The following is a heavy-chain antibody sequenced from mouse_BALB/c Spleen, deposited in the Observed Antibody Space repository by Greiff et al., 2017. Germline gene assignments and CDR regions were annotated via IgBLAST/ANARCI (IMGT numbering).Heavy chain of an antibody. D-gene: IGHD1-2*01. CDR1: GFNIKDTY. CDR2: IDPANGNT. J-gene: IGHJ2*01. CDR3: ARDYGYDVDY. Sequence: VQLKQSGAELVKPGASVKLSCTASGFNIKDTYMHWVKQRPEQGLEWIGRIDPANGNTKYDPKFQGKATITADTSSNTAYLQLSSLTSEDTADYYCARDYGYDVDYWGQGTTLTVSS. V-gene: IGHV14-3*02.